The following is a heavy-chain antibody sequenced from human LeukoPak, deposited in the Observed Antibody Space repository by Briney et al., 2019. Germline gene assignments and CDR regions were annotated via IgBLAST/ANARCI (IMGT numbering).Heavy chain of an antibody. V-gene: IGHV3-23*01. CDR2: ISGSGGYT. Sequence: GGSLRLSCAAPGFTFSSYAMLWVRQAPGKGLEWVSSISGSGGYTYYADSVKGWFTISRDNSKNTMYLQMNSLRAEDTAVYYCAKGSHSSAWYYFDYWGRGTLVTVSS. D-gene: IGHD6-19*01. J-gene: IGHJ4*02. CDR3: AKGSHSSAWYYFDY. CDR1: GFTFSSYA.